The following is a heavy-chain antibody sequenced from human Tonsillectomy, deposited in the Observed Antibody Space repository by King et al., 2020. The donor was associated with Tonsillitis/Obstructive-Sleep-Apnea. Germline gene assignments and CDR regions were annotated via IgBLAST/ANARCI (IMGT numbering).Heavy chain of an antibody. CDR2: VKEDGSEK. CDR1: GFTFSTYW. CDR3: VRDYPVTTVY. Sequence: VQLVESGGGLVQPGGSLRLSCAASGFTFSTYWMSWCQAPGKGLEWVANVKEDGSEKKYVDSVKGRFTISRDNAKNSLFLQMSSLRADDTAMYYCVRDYPVTTVYWGQGTLVTVSS. V-gene: IGHV3-7*03. D-gene: IGHD4-11*01. J-gene: IGHJ4*02.